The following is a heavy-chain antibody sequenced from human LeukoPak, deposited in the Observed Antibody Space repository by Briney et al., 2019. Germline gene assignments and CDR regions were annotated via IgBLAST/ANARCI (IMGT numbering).Heavy chain of an antibody. V-gene: IGHV4-30-4*01. CDR3: ARGPVVVVADNWFDP. Sequence: PSETLSLTCTVSGGSISSGDYYWSWLRQPPGKGLEWIGYIYYSGSTYYNPSLKSRVTISVDTSKNQFSLKLSSVTAADTAVYYCARGPVVVVADNWFDPWGQGTLVTVSS. J-gene: IGHJ5*02. CDR1: GGSISSGDYY. D-gene: IGHD2-15*01. CDR2: IYYSGST.